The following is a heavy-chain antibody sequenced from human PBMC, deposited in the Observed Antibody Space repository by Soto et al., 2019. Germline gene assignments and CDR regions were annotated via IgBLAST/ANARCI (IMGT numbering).Heavy chain of an antibody. CDR1: GYSFTSYW. CDR2: IYPGDSDT. D-gene: IGHD2-8*01. CDR3: ARPTNRGKYYYGMDC. Sequence: PGESLKISCKGSGYSFTSYWIGWVRQMPGKGLECMGIIYPGDSDTRYSPSFQGQVTISADKSISTAYLQWSSLKASDTAMYYCARPTNRGKYYYGMDCWGQGTTVTVSS. J-gene: IGHJ6*01. V-gene: IGHV5-51*01.